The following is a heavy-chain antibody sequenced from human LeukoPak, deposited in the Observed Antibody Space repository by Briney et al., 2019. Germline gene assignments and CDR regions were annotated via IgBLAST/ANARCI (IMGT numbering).Heavy chain of an antibody. CDR3: ARDVRVDYYYYMDV. Sequence: PSETLSLTCAVSGGSISSSNWWSWVRQPPGKGLEWIGEIYHSGSTNYNPSLKSRVTISVDKSKNQFSLKLSSVTAADTAVYYCARDVRVDYYYYMDVWGKGTTVTVSS. CDR1: GGSISSSNW. CDR2: IYHSGST. J-gene: IGHJ6*03. D-gene: IGHD3-10*02. V-gene: IGHV4-4*02.